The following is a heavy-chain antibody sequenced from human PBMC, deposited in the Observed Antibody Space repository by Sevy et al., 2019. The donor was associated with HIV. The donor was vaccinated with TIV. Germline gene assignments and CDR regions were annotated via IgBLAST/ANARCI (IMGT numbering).Heavy chain of an antibody. J-gene: IGHJ6*03. CDR1: GGSISSYY. D-gene: IGHD4-17*01. CDR2: IYYSGST. CDR3: ARGQTTVVTWNYYYYMDV. Sequence: SETLSLTCTVSGGSISSYYWNWIRQPPGKGLEWIGYIYYSGSTNYNPSLKSRVTISLDTSKNQFSLKLSSVTAADTAVYYWARGQTTVVTWNYYYYMDVWGKGTTVTVSS. V-gene: IGHV4-59*01.